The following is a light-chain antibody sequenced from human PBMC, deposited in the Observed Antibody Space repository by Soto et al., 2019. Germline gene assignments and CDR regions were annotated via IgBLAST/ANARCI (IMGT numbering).Light chain of an antibody. CDR3: SSYTSSSTLV. J-gene: IGLJ2*01. CDR2: DVN. CDR1: SSDVGGYDS. Sequence: QSALTQPASVSGSPGQSITISCTGTSSDVGGYDSVSWYQQHPGKAPKLMIYDVNNRPSGVSNRLSGSKSGNTASLTISGLQTEDEADYYCSSYTSSSTLVFGGGTKLTVL. V-gene: IGLV2-14*03.